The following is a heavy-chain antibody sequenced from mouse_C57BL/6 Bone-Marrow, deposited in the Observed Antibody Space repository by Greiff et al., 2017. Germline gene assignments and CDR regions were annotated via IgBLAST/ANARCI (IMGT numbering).Heavy chain of an antibody. V-gene: IGHV14-1*01. Sequence: VQLQQSGAELVRPGASVKLSCTASGFNIKDYYMHWVKQRPEQGLEWIGRIDPEDGDTEYAPKFQGKATLTADTSSNTAYLQLSSLTSEDTAVYYCTNLDSSGLAWFAYWGQGTLVTVSA. J-gene: IGHJ3*01. CDR2: IDPEDGDT. CDR1: GFNIKDYY. CDR3: TNLDSSGLAWFAY. D-gene: IGHD3-2*02.